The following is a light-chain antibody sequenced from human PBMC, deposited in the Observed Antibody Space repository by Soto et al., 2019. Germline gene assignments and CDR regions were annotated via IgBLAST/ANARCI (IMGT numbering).Light chain of an antibody. CDR1: QDISNY. J-gene: IGKJ2*01. Sequence: DIQMTQSPSSLSASVGDRVTITCQASQDISNYLNWYQQKPGKAPKLVIYDASNLETGVPSRFSGSGSGTDFTFTISSLQPEDIATYYCQQNDNLPPTFGQGTKLEIK. CDR2: DAS. V-gene: IGKV1-33*01. CDR3: QQNDNLPPT.